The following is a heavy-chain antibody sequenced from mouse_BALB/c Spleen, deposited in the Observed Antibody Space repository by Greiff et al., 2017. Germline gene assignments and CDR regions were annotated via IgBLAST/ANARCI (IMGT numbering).Heavy chain of an antibody. Sequence: VQLQESGPGLVAPSPSLSITCTVSGFSLTSYGVSWVRQPPGKGLEWLGVICGYGSTNYHSALISGLSISKDNSESQVFIKLNSLQTDDTATYYGAESGAMDYWGQGTSVTVSS. V-gene: IGHV2-3*01. CDR2: ICGYGST. J-gene: IGHJ4*01. CDR1: GFSLTSYG. D-gene: IGHD1-3*01. CDR3: AESGAMDY.